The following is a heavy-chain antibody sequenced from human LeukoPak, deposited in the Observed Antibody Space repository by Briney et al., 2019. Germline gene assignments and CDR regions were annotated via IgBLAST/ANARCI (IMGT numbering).Heavy chain of an antibody. CDR3: VKEYHSRGFGAYFDY. CDR2: ISSDGSIK. J-gene: IGHJ4*02. CDR1: KFTFSHYG. Sequence: GGSLRLSCTASKFTFSHYGMQWLRQAPGKGLEWVAVISSDGSIKVYADSVKGRFTLSRDNSINTVDLQMNSLRAEDTAVYYCVKEYHSRGFGAYFDYWGQGTLVTVSS. V-gene: IGHV3-30*18. D-gene: IGHD3-3*01.